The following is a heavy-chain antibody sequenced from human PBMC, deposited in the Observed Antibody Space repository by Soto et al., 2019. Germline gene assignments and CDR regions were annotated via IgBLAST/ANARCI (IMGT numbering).Heavy chain of an antibody. Sequence: EVQMLESGGDLVQPGGSLRLSCADSSFTFNMSAMSWVRQAPGKGLEWVSGISGSGGSTDYSDSVKGRFTISRDNSKNTVFLQMNRLSAEDTAAYYCAKEKNFWSGTTAFDSWGQGTRVTVS. CDR1: SFTFNMSA. CDR2: ISGSGGST. V-gene: IGHV3-23*01. J-gene: IGHJ5*01. CDR3: AKEKNFWSGTTAFDS. D-gene: IGHD3-3*01.